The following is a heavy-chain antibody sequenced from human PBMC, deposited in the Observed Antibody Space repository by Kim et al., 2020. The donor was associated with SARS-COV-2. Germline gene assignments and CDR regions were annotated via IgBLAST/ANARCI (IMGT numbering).Heavy chain of an antibody. CDR1: GFTFSSYT. V-gene: IGHV3-21*01. D-gene: IGHD2-15*01. J-gene: IGHJ6*02. CDR3: ARKWWPSPTYYYYGMDV. Sequence: GGSLRLSCAASGFTFSSYTMNWVRQAPGKGLEWVSSISSSSSYIYYADSVKGRFTISRDNAKNSLYLQMNSLRAEDTAVYYCARKWWPSPTYYYYGMDVWGQGTTVTVSS. CDR2: ISSSSSYI.